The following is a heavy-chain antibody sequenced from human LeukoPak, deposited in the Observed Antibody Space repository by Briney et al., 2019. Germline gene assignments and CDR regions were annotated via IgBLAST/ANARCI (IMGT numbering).Heavy chain of an antibody. D-gene: IGHD3-16*01. J-gene: IGHJ3*01. CDR3: GRGGGDHVYDC. CDR2: INIYWSDK. Sequence: GGSLGHPRVASGFPLGWYWMLWLRQAPGKELLWVSRINIYWSDKIYAASLQGRFTVSRDKSKDTLFLQMNSLSAEDTAVYYCGRGGGDHVYDCWGQRTMVAVS. V-gene: IGHV3-74*01. CDR1: GFPLGWYW.